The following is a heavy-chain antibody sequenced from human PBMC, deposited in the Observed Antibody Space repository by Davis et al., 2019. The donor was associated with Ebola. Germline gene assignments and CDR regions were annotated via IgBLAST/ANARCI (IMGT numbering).Heavy chain of an antibody. CDR3: AKGIFMTYFDY. D-gene: IGHD3-16*01. J-gene: IGHJ4*02. Sequence: GESLKISCAASGFTFSSYAMSWVRQAPGKGLEWVSAISGSGGSTYYADSVKGRFTISRDNSKNTLYLQMNSLRAEDTAVYYCAKGIFMTYFDYWGQGTLVTVSS. CDR1: GFTFSSYA. V-gene: IGHV3-23*01. CDR2: ISGSGGST.